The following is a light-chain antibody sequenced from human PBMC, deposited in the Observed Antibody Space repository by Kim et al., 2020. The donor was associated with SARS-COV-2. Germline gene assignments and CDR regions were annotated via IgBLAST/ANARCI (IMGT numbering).Light chain of an antibody. CDR3: EQYEKGPPT. CDR2: GTS. J-gene: IGKJ4*01. Sequence: VSPGERATLSGRARQRVGGDLAWYKKRPGQRPRRLFYGTSTGATGIPDRGGASGAGTEFTLTISSVQSEDSAVYNSEQYEKGPPTFGGGTKVDIK. CDR1: QRVGGD. V-gene: IGKV3D-15*01.